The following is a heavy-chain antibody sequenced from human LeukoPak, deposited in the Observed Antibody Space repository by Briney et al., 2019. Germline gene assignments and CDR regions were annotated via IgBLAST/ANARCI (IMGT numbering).Heavy chain of an antibody. D-gene: IGHD6-6*01. CDR2: IYSGGST. CDR3: ARAAVEYSSPNFDY. J-gene: IGHJ4*02. Sequence: GGSLRLSCAASGFTVSSNYMSWVRQAPGKGLEWVSVIYSGGSTYYADSVKGRFTISRDNSKNTLYLQMNSLRAEDTAVYYCARAAVEYSSPNFDYWGQGTLVTVSS. CDR1: GFTVSSNY. V-gene: IGHV3-66*01.